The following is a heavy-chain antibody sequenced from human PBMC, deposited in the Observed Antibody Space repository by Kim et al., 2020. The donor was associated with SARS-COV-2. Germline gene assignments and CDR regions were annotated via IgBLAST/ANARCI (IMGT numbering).Heavy chain of an antibody. CDR2: IIPIFGTA. V-gene: IGHV1-69*13. CDR3: AREGAEDLGYYDSSGYFDY. Sequence: SVKVSCKASGGTFSSYAISWVRQAPGQGLEWMGGIIPIFGTANYAQKFQGRVTITADESTSTAYMELSSLRSEDTAVYYCAREGAEDLGYYDSSGYFDYWGQGTLVTVSS. D-gene: IGHD3-22*01. J-gene: IGHJ4*02. CDR1: GGTFSSYA.